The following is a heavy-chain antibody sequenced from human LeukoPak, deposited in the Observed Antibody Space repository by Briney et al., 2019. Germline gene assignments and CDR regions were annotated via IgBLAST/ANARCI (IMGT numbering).Heavy chain of an antibody. D-gene: IGHD3-10*01. J-gene: IGHJ4*02. CDR2: ISSSSSYI. CDR1: GFTFSSYS. CDR3: ARDSLGGARITMVRGVIIQGFDY. V-gene: IGHV3-21*01. Sequence: GGSLRLSCAASGFTFSSYSMNWVRQAPGKGLEGVSSISSSSSYIYYADSVKGRFTISRDNAKNSLYLQMNSLRAEDTAVYYCARDSLGGARITMVRGVIIQGFDYWGQGTLVTVSS.